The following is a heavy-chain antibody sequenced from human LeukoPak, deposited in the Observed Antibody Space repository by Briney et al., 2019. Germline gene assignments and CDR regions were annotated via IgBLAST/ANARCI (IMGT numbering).Heavy chain of an antibody. CDR1: GYTFTSYG. D-gene: IGHD3-22*01. Sequence: ASVKVSCKASGYTFTSYGISWVRQAPGQGLEWMGWISAYNGNTNYAQKLQGRVTMTTDTSTSTAYMELRSLRSDDTAVYYCARYYDSSGYYDGHFDHWGQGTLVTVSS. J-gene: IGHJ4*02. V-gene: IGHV1-18*01. CDR2: ISAYNGNT. CDR3: ARYYDSSGYYDGHFDH.